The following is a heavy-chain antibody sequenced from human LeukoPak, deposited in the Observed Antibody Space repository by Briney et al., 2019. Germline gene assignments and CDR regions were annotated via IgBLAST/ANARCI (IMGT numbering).Heavy chain of an antibody. V-gene: IGHV3-30*04. CDR1: GFTFSSYA. CDR2: ISYDGSNK. J-gene: IGHJ4*02. Sequence: GGSLRLSCAASGFTFSSYAMHWVRQAPGKGLEWVAVISYDGSNKYYADSVKGRFTISRDNSKNTLYLQMNSLRAEDTAVYYCARVLRRTVTTGIDYWGQGTLVTVSS. CDR3: ARVLRRTVTTGIDY. D-gene: IGHD4-17*01.